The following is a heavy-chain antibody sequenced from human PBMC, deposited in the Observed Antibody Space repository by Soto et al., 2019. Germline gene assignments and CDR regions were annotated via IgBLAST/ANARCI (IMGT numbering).Heavy chain of an antibody. CDR3: AKDFGQDDLDY. D-gene: IGHD3-10*01. V-gene: IGHV3-23*01. CDR1: GFTFSSYA. CDR2: ISSSGGTT. Sequence: GGSLRLSCAASGFTFSSYAMNWVRQAPGKGLEWVSVISSSGGTTHYADSVKGRFTISRVNSKNTLYQQMNSLRAKETAVYYCAKDFGQDDLDYWGQGTLVTVSS. J-gene: IGHJ4*02.